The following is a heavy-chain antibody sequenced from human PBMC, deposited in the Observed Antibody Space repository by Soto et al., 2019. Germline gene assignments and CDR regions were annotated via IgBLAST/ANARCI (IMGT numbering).Heavy chain of an antibody. CDR2: ISGSGGTT. V-gene: IGHV3-23*01. J-gene: IGHJ2*01. CDR1: GFTFSNYA. D-gene: IGHD4-17*01. CDR3: ARKLGDYYPYFAL. Sequence: EVLLLESGGGLQQPGGSLRLSCAASGFTFSNYAMSWVRQAPGKGLEWVSTISGSGGTTYYAASVKGRFTISRDNSHNTLFLQMNSMIGEETAIYYCARKLGDYYPYFALWGRGTLVTVSS.